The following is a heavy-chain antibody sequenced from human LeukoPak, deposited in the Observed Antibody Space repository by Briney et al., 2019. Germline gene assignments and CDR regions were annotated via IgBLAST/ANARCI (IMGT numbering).Heavy chain of an antibody. CDR2: ISSSSSYI. CDR3: ARVRQQLRNNWFDP. Sequence: GGSLRLSCAASGFTFSSYSMNWVRQAPGKGLEWVSSISSSSSYIYYADSVKGRFTISRDNAKNSLYLQMNSLRAEDTAVYYCARVRQQLRNNWFDPWGQGTLVTVSS. J-gene: IGHJ5*02. V-gene: IGHV3-21*01. D-gene: IGHD6-13*01. CDR1: GFTFSSYS.